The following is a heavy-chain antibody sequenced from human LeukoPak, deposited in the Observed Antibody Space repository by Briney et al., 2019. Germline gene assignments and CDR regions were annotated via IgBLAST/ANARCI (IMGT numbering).Heavy chain of an antibody. CDR3: ARDLTVPTSMDV. CDR2: ISSSSSII. J-gene: IGHJ6*04. CDR1: GFTFSSYN. V-gene: IGHV3-48*01. D-gene: IGHD2-2*01. Sequence: PGGSLRLSCAASGFTFSSYNINWVRQAPGKGLEGVSYISSSSSIIYYADSVTGRFTISRDNAKNSLYLQMNSLRAEDTAVYYCARDLTVPTSMDVWGKGTTVTVSS.